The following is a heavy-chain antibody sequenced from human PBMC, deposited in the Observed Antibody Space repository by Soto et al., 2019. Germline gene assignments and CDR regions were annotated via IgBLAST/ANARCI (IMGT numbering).Heavy chain of an antibody. D-gene: IGHD3-3*01. Sequence: PSETLSLTCTVSGGSISSYYWSWIRQHPGKGLEWIGYIYYSGSTYYNPSLKSRVTISVDTSKNQFSLKLSSVTAADTAVYYCARVRYYDFWSGHDFDYWGQGTLVTVSS. V-gene: IGHV4-59*06. CDR2: IYYSGST. J-gene: IGHJ4*02. CDR1: GGSISSYY. CDR3: ARVRYYDFWSGHDFDY.